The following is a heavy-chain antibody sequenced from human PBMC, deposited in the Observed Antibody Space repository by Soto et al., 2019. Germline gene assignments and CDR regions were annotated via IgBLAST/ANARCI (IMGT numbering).Heavy chain of an antibody. CDR3: ARGFVLAAAGPPSFYYYYYGMDV. D-gene: IGHD6-13*01. J-gene: IGHJ6*02. Sequence: QVQLQQWGAGLLKPSETLSLTCAVYGGSFSGYYWSWIRQPPGKGLEWIGEINYSGSTNYNPSLKSRVTISVDTSKNQFSLKLSSVTAADTAVYYCARGFVLAAAGPPSFYYYYYGMDVWGQGTTVTVSS. V-gene: IGHV4-34*01. CDR1: GGSFSGYY. CDR2: INYSGST.